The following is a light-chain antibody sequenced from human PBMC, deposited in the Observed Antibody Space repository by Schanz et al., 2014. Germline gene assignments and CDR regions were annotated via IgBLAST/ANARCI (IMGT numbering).Light chain of an antibody. CDR2: QAS. Sequence: DIHMTQSPSSLSASVGDRVTITCRASQSISAWLAWYQQKPGKAPNLLIYQASFLQSGVPSRFSGSGSGTEFTLTITSLQPDDFATYYCQQYASFSWTFGQGTKVEIK. V-gene: IGKV1-5*03. CDR3: QQYASFSWT. J-gene: IGKJ1*01. CDR1: QSISAW.